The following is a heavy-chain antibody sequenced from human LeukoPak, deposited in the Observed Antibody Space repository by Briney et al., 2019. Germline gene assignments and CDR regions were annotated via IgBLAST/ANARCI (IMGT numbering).Heavy chain of an antibody. CDR3: ARDSDPLDY. CDR2: IYYTGST. V-gene: IGHV4-38-2*01. J-gene: IGHJ4*02. CDR1: GYSISSGYQ. D-gene: IGHD2-21*02. Sequence: SETLSLTCDVSGYSISSGYQWGWIRQPPGKGLEWIASIYYTGSTYYNPSLKSRVTLSVDTSKNQFSLKLTSVTAVDTAVYYCARDSDPLDYWGRGTLVTVSS.